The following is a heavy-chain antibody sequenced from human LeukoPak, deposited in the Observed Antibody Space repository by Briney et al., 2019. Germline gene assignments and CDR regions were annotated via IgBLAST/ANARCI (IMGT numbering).Heavy chain of an antibody. CDR1: RFTFNTYA. Sequence: GGSLRLSCAASRFTFNTYAMSWVRQAPAKGLEWVSAISGSGNTTFYADSVTGRFTISRDNSKNTLYLQMHSLRVEDTAVYYCAKNPRIADYYYFYMDVWGKGTTVTVSS. V-gene: IGHV3-23*01. J-gene: IGHJ6*03. D-gene: IGHD6-13*01. CDR2: ISGSGNTT. CDR3: AKNPRIADYYYFYMDV.